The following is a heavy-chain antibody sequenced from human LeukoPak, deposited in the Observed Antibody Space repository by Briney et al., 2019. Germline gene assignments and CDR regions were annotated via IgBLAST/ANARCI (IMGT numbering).Heavy chain of an antibody. CDR3: ARQGYNSVRAQYFFDY. J-gene: IGHJ4*02. V-gene: IGHV5-10-1*01. Sequence: GESLKISCKGSGFTFTTYWISWVRQMPGKGLEWMGRIDPSDSYTNYSPSFQGHVTISADKSISTAYLSLKASGTAMYYCARQGYNSVRAQYFFDYWGQGTPVTVSS. CDR2: IDPSDSYT. D-gene: IGHD6-25*01. CDR1: GFTFTTYW.